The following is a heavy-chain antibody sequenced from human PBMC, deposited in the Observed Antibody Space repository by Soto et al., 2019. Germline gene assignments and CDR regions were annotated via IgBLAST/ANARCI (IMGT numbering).Heavy chain of an antibody. CDR2: IYNDGTT. Sequence: EVRLEESGGGLIQPGGSLRLSCTAYGLGVRNNYMSWVRQAPGIGLEWVSVIYNDGTTYYADSVKGRFTLSRDTSKNTLSLQMDSLRAEDTAVYYCVRPLPSGRNYGMDVW. D-gene: IGHD3-10*01. V-gene: IGHV3-53*01. CDR3: VRPLPSGRNYGMDV. J-gene: IGHJ6*01. CDR1: GLGVRNNY.